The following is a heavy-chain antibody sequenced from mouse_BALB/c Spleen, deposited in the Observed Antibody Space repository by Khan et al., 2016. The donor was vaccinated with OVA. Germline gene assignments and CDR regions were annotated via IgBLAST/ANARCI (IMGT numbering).Heavy chain of an antibody. Sequence: VQLVESGPGLVQPSQSLSITCTVSGFSLTSYGIHWVRQSPGKGLEWLGVIWRGGSTDYSAAFISRLSISKDNSKSQVFFKMNSLQANGTAIYYCARDYYYDEGIAYWGQGTLVTVSA. V-gene: IGHV2-2*02. CDR3: ARDYYYDEGIAY. CDR1: GFSLTSYG. D-gene: IGHD2-4*01. J-gene: IGHJ3*01. CDR2: IWRGGST.